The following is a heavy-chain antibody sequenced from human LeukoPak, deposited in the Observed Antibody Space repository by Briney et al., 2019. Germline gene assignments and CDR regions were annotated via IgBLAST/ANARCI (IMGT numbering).Heavy chain of an antibody. CDR2: MNPNSGNT. Sequence: ASVKVSCKASGGTFSSYAINWVRQATGQGLEWMGWMNPNSGNTGYAQKFQGRVTMTRNTSISTAYMELSSLRSEDTAVYYCARGGYSWLLENYFDYWGQGTLVTVSS. CDR1: GGTFSSYA. J-gene: IGHJ4*02. V-gene: IGHV1-8*02. D-gene: IGHD3-22*01. CDR3: ARGGYSWLLENYFDY.